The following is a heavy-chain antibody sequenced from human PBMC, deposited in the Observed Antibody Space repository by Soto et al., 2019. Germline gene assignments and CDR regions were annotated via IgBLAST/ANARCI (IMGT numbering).Heavy chain of an antibody. CDR1: GYTFTGYY. D-gene: IGHD6-19*01. J-gene: IGHJ4*02. V-gene: IGHV1-2*04. CDR2: INPNSGGT. CDR3: AKGDRYSSGWYTGDYFDY. Sequence: ASVKVSCKASGYTFTGYYMHWVRQAPGQGLEWMGWINPNSGGTNYAQKFQGWVTMTRDTSSSTAYMELSRLRSDDTAVYYFAKGDRYSSGWYTGDYFDYWGQGTLVTVSS.